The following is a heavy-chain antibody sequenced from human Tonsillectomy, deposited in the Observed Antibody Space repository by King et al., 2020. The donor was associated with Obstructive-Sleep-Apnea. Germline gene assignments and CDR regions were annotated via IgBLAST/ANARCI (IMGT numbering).Heavy chain of an antibody. CDR1: GFTFSRYA. Sequence: VQLVESGGGLVQPGGSLRLSSAASGFTFSRYAMCWVRQAPGKGLEWVSAIRGSGGSTFYVDSVKGRFTISRDNSKNTLYLQMNSLRAEDTAVYYCAKRMRILTGYSAAWDYWGQGTLVTVSS. J-gene: IGHJ4*02. D-gene: IGHD3-9*01. V-gene: IGHV3-23*04. CDR2: IRGSGGST. CDR3: AKRMRILTGYSAAWDY.